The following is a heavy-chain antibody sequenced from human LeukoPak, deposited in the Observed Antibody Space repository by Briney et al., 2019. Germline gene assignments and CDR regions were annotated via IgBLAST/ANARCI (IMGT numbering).Heavy chain of an antibody. D-gene: IGHD5-12*01. CDR1: GFTFSDYY. CDR2: ISSSGSTI. J-gene: IGHJ6*02. CDR3: ARDLATSPGPFYYYYYGMDV. V-gene: IGHV3-11*01. Sequence: PGGSLRLSCAASGFTFSDYYMSWIRQAPGKGLEWVSYISSSGSTIYYADSVKGRFTISRDNAKNSLYLQMNSLRAEDTAVYYCARDLATSPGPFYYYYYGMDVWGQGTTVTVSS.